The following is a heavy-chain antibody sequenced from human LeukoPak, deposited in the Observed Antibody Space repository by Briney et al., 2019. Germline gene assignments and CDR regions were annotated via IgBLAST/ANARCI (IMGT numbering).Heavy chain of an antibody. CDR1: GGSISSYY. D-gene: IGHD2-8*01. CDR3: AREPYCTNGVCSAY. V-gene: IGHV4-4*07. Sequence: KPSETLSLTCTVSGGSISSYYWSWIRQPAGKGLEWIGRIYTSGNTNYNPSLKSRVTMSVDTSKNQFSLKLSSVTAADTAVHYCAREPYCTNGVCSAYWGQGTLVTVSS. J-gene: IGHJ4*02. CDR2: IYTSGNT.